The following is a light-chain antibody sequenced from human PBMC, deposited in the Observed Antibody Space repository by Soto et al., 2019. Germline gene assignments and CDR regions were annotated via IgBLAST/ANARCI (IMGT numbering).Light chain of an antibody. Sequence: QSVLTQPRSVSGSPGQSVTISCTGTSSDVGTYDFVSWYQQHPGKAPRLMIFDVSERPSGVPDRFSGSKSGNTASLTISGLQAEDEADYYCQSYDSSLSGYVXGTGTKVTVL. CDR2: DVS. CDR1: SSDVGTYDF. CDR3: QSYDSSLSGYV. V-gene: IGLV2-11*01. J-gene: IGLJ1*01.